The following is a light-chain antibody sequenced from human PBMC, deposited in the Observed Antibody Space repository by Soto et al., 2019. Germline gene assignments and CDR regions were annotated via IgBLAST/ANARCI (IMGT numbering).Light chain of an antibody. CDR3: LLSYNGPYV. CDR1: TGAVTNGHY. V-gene: IGLV7-46*01. J-gene: IGLJ1*01. Sequence: QAVVTQEPSLTVFPGGTVPLTFGSSTGAVTNGHYPYWFQQKPGQAPRTLIYDTTNRHSWTPARFSGSLLGGKAALTLSGAQPEDEAEYYCLLSYNGPYVFGTGTKVTVL. CDR2: DTT.